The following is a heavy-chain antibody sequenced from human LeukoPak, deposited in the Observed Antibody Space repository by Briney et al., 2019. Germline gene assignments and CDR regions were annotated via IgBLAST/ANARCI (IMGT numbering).Heavy chain of an antibody. CDR3: ARGRYNWNRPDAFDI. V-gene: IGHV4-34*01. J-gene: IGHJ3*02. D-gene: IGHD1-20*01. Sequence: SETLSLTCAVYGGSFSGYYWSWIRQPPGKGLEWIGEINHSGSTNYNPSLKSRVTISVDTSKNQVSLKLSSVTAADTAVYYCARGRYNWNRPDAFDIWGQGTMVTVSS. CDR2: INHSGST. CDR1: GGSFSGYY.